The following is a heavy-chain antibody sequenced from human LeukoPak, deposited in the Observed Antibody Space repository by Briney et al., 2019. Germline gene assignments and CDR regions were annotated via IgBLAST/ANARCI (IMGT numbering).Heavy chain of an antibody. Sequence: GGSLRLSCAASGFTFDDYGMSWFRQAPGKGLEWVSGINWNGGSTGYADSVKGRFTISRDNAKNSLYLQMNSLRAEDTALYYCARDPPCSGSYEGGDYWGQGTLVTVSS. D-gene: IGHD1-26*01. CDR3: ARDPPCSGSYEGGDY. CDR1: GFTFDDYG. CDR2: INWNGGST. J-gene: IGHJ4*02. V-gene: IGHV3-20*04.